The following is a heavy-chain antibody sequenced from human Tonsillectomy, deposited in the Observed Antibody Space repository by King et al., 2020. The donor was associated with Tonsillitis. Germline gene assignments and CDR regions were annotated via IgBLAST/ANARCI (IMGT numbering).Heavy chain of an antibody. V-gene: IGHV3-23*04. J-gene: IGHJ6*04. CDR2: ISGSGGKT. CDR3: AKGNVNGSVGSCPRSSYYYCMDV. Sequence: EVQLVESGGGLVQPGGSLRLSCAASGFTFSSYGMNWVRQAPGKGLEWVSAISGSGGKTYYADSVKGRFTISRDNSKNTLYLQMNSLRAEDTAVYYCAKGNVNGSVGSCPRSSYYYCMDVGGEGTTVTVSS. CDR1: GFTFSSYG. D-gene: IGHD2-15*01.